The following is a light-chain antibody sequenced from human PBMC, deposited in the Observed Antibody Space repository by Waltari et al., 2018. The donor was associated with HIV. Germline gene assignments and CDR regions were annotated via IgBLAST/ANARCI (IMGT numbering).Light chain of an antibody. V-gene: IGKV3-15*01. CDR2: RAS. J-gene: IGKJ2*01. CDR3: QHYNNWPYT. Sequence: EIVMTQSPATVSVSPGEGATLSCRASHSIGNNLAWHQQRPGQAPRLLIYRASTRATGIPARFSGSGSGTQFTLTIDSLQSEDFAIYYCQHYNNWPYTFGQGTRLEIK. CDR1: HSIGNN.